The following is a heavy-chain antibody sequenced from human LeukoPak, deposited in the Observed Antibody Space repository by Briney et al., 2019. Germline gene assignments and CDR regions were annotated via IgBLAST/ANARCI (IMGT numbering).Heavy chain of an antibody. CDR2: IYYSGST. V-gene: IGHV4-59*01. CDR3: GGTNNNHPPLNSLATSVVESSKQHSPMMRSSIAADTAVDYCARRTTVVVVDYYYYMDV. Sequence: SETLSLTCTVSGGSISSYYWSWIRQPPGKGLEWIGYIYYSGSTNYNPSLKSRVTISVDTSRNQFSLKLTSWTASDTAVYYCGGTNNNHPPLNSLATSVVESSKQHSPMMRSSIAADTAVDYCARRTTVVVVDYYYYMDVWGKGTTVTVSS. CDR1: GGSISSYY. J-gene: IGHJ6*03. D-gene: IGHD6-13*01.